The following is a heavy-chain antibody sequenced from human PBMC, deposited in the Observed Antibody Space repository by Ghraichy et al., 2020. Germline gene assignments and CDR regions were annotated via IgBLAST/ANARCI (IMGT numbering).Heavy chain of an antibody. CDR3: ARDLVPWARYFDY. D-gene: IGHD2-2*01. CDR2: IKQDGSEK. Sequence: GESLNISCAASGFTFSSHWMSWVRQAPGKGLEWVAKIKQDGSEKYYVDSVKGRFTISRDNAKNSLYLQMNSLRAEDTAVYYCARDLVPWARYFDYWGQGTLVTVSS. V-gene: IGHV3-7*03. CDR1: GFTFSSHW. J-gene: IGHJ4*02.